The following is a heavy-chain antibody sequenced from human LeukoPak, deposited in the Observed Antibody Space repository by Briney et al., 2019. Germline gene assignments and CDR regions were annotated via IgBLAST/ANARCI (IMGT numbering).Heavy chain of an antibody. CDR3: AKRGVVIRVILVGFHKEAYYFDS. V-gene: IGHV3-23*01. CDR1: GITLSNYG. CDR2: ISDSGGRT. Sequence: GGSLRLSCAVSGITLSNYGMSWVRQAPGKGLEWVAGISDSGGRTNYADSVKGRSTISRDNPKNTLYLQMNSLRAEDTAVYFCAKRGVVIRVILVGFHKEAYYFDSWGQGALVTVSS. J-gene: IGHJ4*02. D-gene: IGHD3-22*01.